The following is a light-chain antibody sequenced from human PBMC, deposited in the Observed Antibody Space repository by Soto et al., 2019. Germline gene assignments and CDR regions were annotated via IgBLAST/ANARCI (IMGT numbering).Light chain of an antibody. V-gene: IGKV3-15*01. CDR3: HQYNNWPPA. CDR2: GAS. J-gene: IGKJ4*01. CDR1: QSVSTT. Sequence: EIVLTQSPATLSLSPGERVTLSCRASQSVSTTLAWYQQKPGQAPRLLIYGASTRATGIPARFSGSGSGTEFTLSIGSLQSEDFAVYYCHQYNNWPPAFGGGTKVDI.